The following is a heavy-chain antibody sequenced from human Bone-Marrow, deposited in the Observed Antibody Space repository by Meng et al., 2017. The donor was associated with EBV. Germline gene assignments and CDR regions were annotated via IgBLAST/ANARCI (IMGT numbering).Heavy chain of an antibody. CDR3: ARAYASGSYQGAFDP. D-gene: IGHD1-26*01. J-gene: IGHJ5*02. CDR2: IYYSGST. V-gene: IGHV4-59*01. CDR1: GGSISSYY. Sequence: QVQLQESGPGLVKPSETLSLTRTVSGGSISSYYWSWIRQPPGKGLEWIGYIYYSGSTNYNPSLKSRVTISVDTSKNQFSLKLSSVTAADTAVYYCARAYASGSYQGAFDPWGQGTLVTVSS.